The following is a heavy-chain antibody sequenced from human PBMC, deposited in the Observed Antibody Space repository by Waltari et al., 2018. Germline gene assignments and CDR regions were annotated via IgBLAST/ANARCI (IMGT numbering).Heavy chain of an antibody. CDR2: ISSSGSTI. D-gene: IGHD2-8*01. CDR3: ARDQNVQVYYYYYYGMDV. J-gene: IGHJ6*02. CDR1: GFTFSSYE. Sequence: EVQLVESGGGLVQPGGSLRLSCAASGFTFSSYEMNWVRQAPGKGLEWVSYISSSGSTIYYADAVKVRFTISRDNAKNSLYLQMNSLRAEDTAVYYCARDQNVQVYYYYYYGMDVWGQGTTVTVSS. V-gene: IGHV3-48*03.